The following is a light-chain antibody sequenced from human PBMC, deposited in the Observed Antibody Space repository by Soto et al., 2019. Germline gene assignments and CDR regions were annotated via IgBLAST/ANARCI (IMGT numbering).Light chain of an antibody. CDR3: QQYYTAPTWT. Sequence: EIVLTQSPATLSLSPGERATLSCRASQSVSSYLAWYQQKPGQAPRLLIYDASNRATGIPARFSGSGSGTDFTLTISSLEPEDFAVYYCQQYYTAPTWTLGQGTKVEIK. CDR2: DAS. V-gene: IGKV3-11*01. J-gene: IGKJ1*01. CDR1: QSVSSY.